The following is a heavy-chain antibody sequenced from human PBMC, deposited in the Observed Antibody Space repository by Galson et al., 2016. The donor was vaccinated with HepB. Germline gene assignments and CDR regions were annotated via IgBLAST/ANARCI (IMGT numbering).Heavy chain of an antibody. D-gene: IGHD6-19*01. CDR2: INHSGST. V-gene: IGHV4-34*01. CDR3: SRGTRLAGTYNYYYYGMDV. Sequence: ETLSLTCGVYGGSFSGYYWSWIRQPPGKGLEWIGEINHSGSTNYNPSLKSRVTISVDTSKNQFSLKLSSVTAADTAVYYCSRGTRLAGTYNYYYYGMDVWGQGTTVIVSS. CDR1: GGSFSGYY. J-gene: IGHJ6*02.